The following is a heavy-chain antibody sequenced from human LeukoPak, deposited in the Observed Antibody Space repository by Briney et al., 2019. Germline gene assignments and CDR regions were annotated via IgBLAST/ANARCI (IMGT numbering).Heavy chain of an antibody. D-gene: IGHD6-13*01. CDR1: GYTFTSYA. CDR2: INTNTGNP. V-gene: IGHV7-4-1*02. J-gene: IGHJ6*02. CDR3: ARGRSYSSSPRHYYYGMDV. Sequence: ASVKVSCKASGYTFTSYAMNWVRQAPGQGLEWMGWINTNTGNPTYAQGFTGRFLFSLDTSVSTAYLQISSLKAEDTAVYYCARGRSYSSSPRHYYYGMDVWGQGTTVTVSS.